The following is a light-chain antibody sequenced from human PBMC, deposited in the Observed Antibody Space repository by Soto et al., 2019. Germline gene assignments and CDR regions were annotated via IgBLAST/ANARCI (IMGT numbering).Light chain of an antibody. Sequence: QSVLTQPASVSESPGQSITISCTGTSSDVGGYNYVSWYQHHPGKAPKLIIYDVTNRPSGVSNPFSGSKSGNTASLTISRLQPEDEADYYCSSYTTSNTRQIVFGTGTKVTVL. J-gene: IGLJ1*01. V-gene: IGLV2-14*03. CDR2: DVT. CDR1: SSDVGGYNY. CDR3: SSYTTSNTRQIV.